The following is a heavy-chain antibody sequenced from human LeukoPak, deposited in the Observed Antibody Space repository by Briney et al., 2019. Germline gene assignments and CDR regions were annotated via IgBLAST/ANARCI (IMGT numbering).Heavy chain of an antibody. CDR2: ISSSGSTI. D-gene: IGHD3-22*01. CDR3: ARSYDSSGYYFDY. V-gene: IGHV3-11*01. J-gene: IGHJ4*02. CDR1: GFTFSDFY. Sequence: GGSLRLSCAASGFTFSDFYMSWIRQAPGKGLEWVSYISSSGSTIYYADSVKGRFTISRDNAKNSLYLQMNSLRAEDTAVYYCARSYDSSGYYFDYWGQGTLVTVSS.